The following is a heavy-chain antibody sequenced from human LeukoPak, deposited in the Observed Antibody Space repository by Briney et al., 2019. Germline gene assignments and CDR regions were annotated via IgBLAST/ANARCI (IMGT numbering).Heavy chain of an antibody. CDR3: ARKGGYGDYVNWFDP. J-gene: IGHJ5*02. CDR2: INPNSGGT. V-gene: IGHV1-2*02. D-gene: IGHD4-17*01. Sequence: GASVKVSCKASGYTFTSYGISWVRRAPGQGLEWMGWINPNSGGTNYAQKFQGRVTMTRDTSISTAYMELSRLRSDDTAVYYCARKGGYGDYVNWFDPWGQGTLVTVSS. CDR1: GYTFTSYG.